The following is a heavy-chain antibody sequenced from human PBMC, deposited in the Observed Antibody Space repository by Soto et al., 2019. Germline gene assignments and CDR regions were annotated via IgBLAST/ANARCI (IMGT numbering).Heavy chain of an antibody. CDR3: AKDQQWEQFEPHRIDY. V-gene: IGHV3-30*04. CDR1: GFTFSGYT. D-gene: IGHD1-26*01. J-gene: IGHJ4*02. Sequence: QVQLVESGGGVVQPGRSLRLSCAASGFTFSGYTMHWVRQAPGKGLEWVAVISYDGSNKYYADSLKGRFTISRDNSNTTLYLQMNILRAEDSAVYDCAKDQQWEQFEPHRIDYWGQGTLVTVSS. CDR2: ISYDGSNK.